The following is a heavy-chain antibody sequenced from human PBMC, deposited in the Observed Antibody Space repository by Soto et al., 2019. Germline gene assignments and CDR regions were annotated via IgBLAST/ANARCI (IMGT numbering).Heavy chain of an antibody. CDR3: ATNNRASYHFDY. V-gene: IGHV1-69*01. CDR1: GGTFSSYA. J-gene: IGHJ4*02. D-gene: IGHD3-16*02. Sequence: QVQLVQSGAEVKKPGSSVKVSCKAFGGTFSSYAISWVRQAPGQGLEWMGGIIPLFGTTNYAPKFQGRVAITADERASTAYMDLSSLNSEDTAVYYCATNNRASYHFDYWGQGTLVTVSS. CDR2: IIPLFGTT.